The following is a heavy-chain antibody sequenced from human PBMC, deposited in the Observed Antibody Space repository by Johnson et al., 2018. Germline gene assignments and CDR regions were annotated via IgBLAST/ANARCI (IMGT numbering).Heavy chain of an antibody. CDR3: AKDHGAVLPNYYYYGMDV. D-gene: IGHD4-17*01. Sequence: EVQLVESGGGLVQPGGSLRLSCAASGFTFSSYAMSWVRQAPGKGLEWVSAISGSGGSTYYADSVKGRFTISRVNSKNTLYLQMNRLRAEDTAVYYCAKDHGAVLPNYYYYGMDVWGQGTTVTVS. CDR1: GFTFSSYA. CDR2: ISGSGGST. V-gene: IGHV3-23*04. J-gene: IGHJ6*02.